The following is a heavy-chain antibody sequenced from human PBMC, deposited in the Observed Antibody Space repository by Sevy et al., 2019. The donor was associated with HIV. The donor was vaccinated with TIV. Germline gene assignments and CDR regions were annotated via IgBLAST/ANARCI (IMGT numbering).Heavy chain of an antibody. J-gene: IGHJ4*02. Sequence: GGSLRLSCTASGFTFSNAWMTWGRQAPGKRLEWVGRIESKTDGGTTDYPAPVKGRFTISRDDSKNTLYLQMNSLKTEDTAVYFCTTEYPSGPLDYWGQGTLVTVSS. V-gene: IGHV3-15*04. CDR1: GFTFSNAW. CDR2: IESKTDGGTT. CDR3: TTEYPSGPLDY.